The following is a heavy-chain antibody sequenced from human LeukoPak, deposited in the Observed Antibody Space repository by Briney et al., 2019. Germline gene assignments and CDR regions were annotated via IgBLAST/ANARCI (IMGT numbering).Heavy chain of an antibody. D-gene: IGHD3-22*01. J-gene: IGHJ4*02. CDR3: ARVVNTGYYYDSSGPIGPLDY. CDR2: TYYRSKWHN. Sequence: SQTLSLTCAISGDSVSSNSAVWNWIRQSPSRGLEWLGRTYYRSKWHNEYAESVKSRISINSDTSKNQFSLQLNSVTPEDTAVYYCARVVNTGYYYDSSGPIGPLDYWGQGTLVTVSS. CDR1: GDSVSSNSAV. V-gene: IGHV6-1*01.